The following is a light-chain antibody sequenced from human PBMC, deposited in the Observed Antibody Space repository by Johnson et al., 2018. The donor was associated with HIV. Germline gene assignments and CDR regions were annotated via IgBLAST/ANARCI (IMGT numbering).Light chain of an antibody. Sequence: QAVLTQPPSVSAAPGQRVTISCFGSSSNIGNNFVSWYQQFPGTAPKLLIYDNNKRPSGIPDRFSGSKSGTSATLGITGLQTGDEADYYSGTWDSSLSAYVFGTGPKVTVL. CDR3: GTWDSSLSAYV. CDR1: SSNIGNNF. J-gene: IGLJ1*01. CDR2: DNN. V-gene: IGLV1-51*01.